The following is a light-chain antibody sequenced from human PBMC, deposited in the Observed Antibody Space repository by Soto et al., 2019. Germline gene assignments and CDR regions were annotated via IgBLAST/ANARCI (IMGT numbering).Light chain of an antibody. V-gene: IGKV1-5*03. Sequence: DIQMTQSPSTLSGSVGDRVTITCRASQTISSWLAWYQQKPGKAPKLLIYKASTRESGVPSRFSGSGSGTEFTLTISSLQPDDFAAYYCQHYDSYPEAFGQGTKVDI. CDR3: QHYDSYPEA. CDR1: QTISSW. CDR2: KAS. J-gene: IGKJ1*01.